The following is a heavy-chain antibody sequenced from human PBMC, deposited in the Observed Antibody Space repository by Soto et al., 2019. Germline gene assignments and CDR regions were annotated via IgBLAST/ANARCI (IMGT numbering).Heavy chain of an antibody. Sequence: ECLNSSVKGCGYTFTNYWIGYVRQMPGKGLEQMGIIYPGDSDTRYSPSFQGQVTISADKSISTAYLQWSSLKASDTAMYYCARLHCSGGTCYNGMDVWGQGTTVTVSS. CDR2: IYPGDSDT. CDR1: GYTFTNYW. D-gene: IGHD2-15*01. J-gene: IGHJ6*02. CDR3: ARLHCSGGTCYNGMDV. V-gene: IGHV5-51*01.